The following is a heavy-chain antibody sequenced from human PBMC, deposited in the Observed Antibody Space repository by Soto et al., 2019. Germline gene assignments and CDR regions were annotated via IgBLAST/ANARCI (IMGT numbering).Heavy chain of an antibody. D-gene: IGHD4-17*01. CDR1: GFTVSSNY. CDR3: AREGDYGDYSLDV. CDR2: IYSGGST. J-gene: IGHJ6*03. Sequence: GGSLRLSCAASGFTVSSNYMSWVRQAPGKGLEWVSVIYSGGSTYYADSVKGRFTISRDNSKNTLYLQMNSLRAEDTAVYYCAREGDYGDYSLDVWGKGTTVTVSS. V-gene: IGHV3-66*01.